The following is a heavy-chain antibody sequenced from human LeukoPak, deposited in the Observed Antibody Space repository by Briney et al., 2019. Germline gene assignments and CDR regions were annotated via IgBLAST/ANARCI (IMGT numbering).Heavy chain of an antibody. CDR2: INPSGGST. D-gene: IGHD3-22*01. J-gene: IGHJ4*02. CDR3: ARDPRPSYDSSDYYYPGDY. Sequence: ASVKVSCKASGYTFTSYYMHWVRQAPGQGLEWMAIINPSGGSTNYAQKFQGRVTMTRDTSTNTVYMELSSLRSEDTAVYYCARDPRPSYDSSDYYYPGDYWGQGTLVTVSS. CDR1: GYTFTSYY. V-gene: IGHV1-46*01.